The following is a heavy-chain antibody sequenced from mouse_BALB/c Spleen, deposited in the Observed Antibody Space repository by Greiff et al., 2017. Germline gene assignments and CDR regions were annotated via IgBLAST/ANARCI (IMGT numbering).Heavy chain of an antibody. Sequence: VQLQQSGAELVRPGALVKLSCKASGFTFNDYYMHWVKQRPEQGLEWIGWIDPENGNTIYDPKFQGKASITADTSSNTAYLQLSSLTSEDTAVYYCAKGMSTAWFAYWGQGTLVTVSA. D-gene: IGHD5-1*01. CDR2: IDPENGNT. V-gene: IGHV14-1*02. J-gene: IGHJ3*01. CDR3: AKGMSTAWFAY. CDR1: GFTFNDYY.